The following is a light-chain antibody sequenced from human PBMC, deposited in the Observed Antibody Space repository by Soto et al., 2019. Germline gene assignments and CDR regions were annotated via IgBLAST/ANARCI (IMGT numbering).Light chain of an antibody. CDR3: QSDVSSLSGYV. V-gene: IGLV1-40*01. CDR1: SSNIGAGYE. CDR2: ENN. J-gene: IGLJ1*01. Sequence: QSVLTQPPSVSEAPGQRVTISCTGSSSNIGAGYEEHWYQQVPGTAPKLLNYENNIRPSGAPDRFSGSKPGTSASLAITGLQAEVGVEYSCQSDVSSLSGYVFGSGTKVTVL.